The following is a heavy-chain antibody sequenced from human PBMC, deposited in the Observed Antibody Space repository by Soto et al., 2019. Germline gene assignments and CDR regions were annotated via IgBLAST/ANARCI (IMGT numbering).Heavy chain of an antibody. Sequence: SETLSLTCTVSGDSISSDGYHWSWIRQSPGKGLEWIGYIYNGGRTFYRPSLESRINMSLDATKNSYSLRLTSVTAADTAVYYCARAPVGMDSINFFDHWGQGIRVTVS. CDR1: GDSISSDGYH. V-gene: IGHV4-30-4*01. J-gene: IGHJ4*02. CDR3: ARAPVGMDSINFFDH. CDR2: IYNGGRT. D-gene: IGHD2-8*01.